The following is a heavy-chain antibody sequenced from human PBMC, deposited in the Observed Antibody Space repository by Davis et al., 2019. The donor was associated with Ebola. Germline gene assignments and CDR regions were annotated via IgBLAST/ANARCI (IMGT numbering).Heavy chain of an antibody. J-gene: IGHJ4*02. D-gene: IGHD1/OR15-1a*01. Sequence: ASVLVSCKASGYTFTTYGITWVRQPPGHGLEWMGWISTHNGNINYAQKLQGRVTMTTDTSTSTVYMELRSLRSDDTAVYYCARIWSNWNSAVAAFPFDYWGQGTLVTVSS. CDR1: GYTFTTYG. CDR3: ARIWSNWNSAVAAFPFDY. CDR2: ISTHNGNI. V-gene: IGHV1-18*01.